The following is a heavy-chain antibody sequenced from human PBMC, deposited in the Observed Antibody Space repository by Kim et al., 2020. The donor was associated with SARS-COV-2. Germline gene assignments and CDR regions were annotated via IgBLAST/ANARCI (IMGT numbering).Heavy chain of an antibody. CDR2: T. CDR3: AKVFTWFDP. Sequence: TTYADSVKGRFTISRDNEKNTLYLQMNSLRAEYTAVYYCAKVFTWFDPWGQGTLVAVSS. J-gene: IGHJ5*02. D-gene: IGHD3-3*01. V-gene: IGHV3-74*01.